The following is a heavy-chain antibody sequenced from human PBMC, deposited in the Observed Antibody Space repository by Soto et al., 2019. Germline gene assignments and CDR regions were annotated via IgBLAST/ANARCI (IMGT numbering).Heavy chain of an antibody. CDR2: IYYSGST. CDR3: ARDFYCSGGSCYSGAPT. Sequence: SDTLSLTCTVSGGSISSGGYYWSWIRQHPGKGLEWIGYIYYSGSTYYNPSLKSRVTISVDTSKNQFSLKLSSVTAADTAVYYCARDFYCSGGSCYSGAPTWGQGTLVTVSS. CDR1: GGSISSGGYY. J-gene: IGHJ5*02. D-gene: IGHD2-15*01. V-gene: IGHV4-31*03.